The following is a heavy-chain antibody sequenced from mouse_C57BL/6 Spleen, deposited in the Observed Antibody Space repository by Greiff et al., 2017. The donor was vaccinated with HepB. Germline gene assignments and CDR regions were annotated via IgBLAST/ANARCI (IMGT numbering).Heavy chain of an antibody. J-gene: IGHJ3*01. V-gene: IGHV5-4*01. D-gene: IGHD2-4*01. CDR3: ARDRGLRGGFAY. CDR2: ISDGGSYT. Sequence: EVQVVESGGGLVKPGGSLKLSCAASGFTFSSYAMSWVRQTPEKRLEWVATISDGGSYTYYPDNVKGRFTISRDNAKNNLYLQMSHLKSEDTAMYYCARDRGLRGGFAYWGQGTLVTVSA. CDR1: GFTFSSYA.